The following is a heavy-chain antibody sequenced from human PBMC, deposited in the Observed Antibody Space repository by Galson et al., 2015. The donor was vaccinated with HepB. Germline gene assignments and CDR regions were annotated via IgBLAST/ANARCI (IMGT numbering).Heavy chain of an antibody. CDR2: IDPSDSYI. V-gene: IGHV5-10-1*01. J-gene: IGHJ4*02. D-gene: IGHD6-19*01. CDR1: GYSFTSYW. Sequence: QSGAEVKKPGESLRISCKGSGYSFTSYWISWVRQMPGKGLEWTGRIDPSDSYINYSPSFQGHVTISADKSISTAYLQWSSLKASDTAMYYCARGSSGWCYFDYWGQGTLVTVSS. CDR3: ARGSSGWCYFDY.